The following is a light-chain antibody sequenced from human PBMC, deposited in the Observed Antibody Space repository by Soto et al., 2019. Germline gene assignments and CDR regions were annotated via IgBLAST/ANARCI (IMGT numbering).Light chain of an antibody. CDR2: GAS. V-gene: IGKV3-15*01. J-gene: IGKJ3*01. Sequence: VMTQSPPTLSVSPGERATLSCRASQSVSTDLAWYQQKPGQAPRLLIYGASTRATDVPARFSGGGSGTEFTLTISSLHSEDVAIYYCQQYNEWPPITFGPGTKSRYQ. CDR3: QQYNEWPPIT. CDR1: QSVSTD.